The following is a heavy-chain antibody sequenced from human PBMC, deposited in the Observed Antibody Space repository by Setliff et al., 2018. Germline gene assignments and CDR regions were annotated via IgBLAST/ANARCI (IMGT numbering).Heavy chain of an antibody. Sequence: PSETLSLTCAVSGGSISSGSYYWSWIRQPAGKGLEWVGRLHTSGSTNYNPSLKSRVTISADTSKNHFSLRMTSVTAADTAVYFCAKEHVVISFVNNVHHHYGMDVWGQGTTVTVSS. CDR2: LHTSGST. D-gene: IGHD2-21*01. CDR1: GGSISSGSYY. J-gene: IGHJ6*02. V-gene: IGHV4-61*02. CDR3: AKEHVVISFVNNVHHHYGMDV.